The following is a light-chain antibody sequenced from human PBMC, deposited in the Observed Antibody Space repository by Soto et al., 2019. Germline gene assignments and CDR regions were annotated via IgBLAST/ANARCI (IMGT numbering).Light chain of an antibody. V-gene: IGKV3-20*01. Sequence: EIVLTQSPGTLSLSPGERATLSCRASQSVSNNYLAWYQQKPGQAPRLLIYGASNRATGIPDRFSGSASGTDFTLTISRLEPEDFAVYFCQQYSDLPMTFGQGTRLEI. J-gene: IGKJ5*01. CDR1: QSVSNNY. CDR2: GAS. CDR3: QQYSDLPMT.